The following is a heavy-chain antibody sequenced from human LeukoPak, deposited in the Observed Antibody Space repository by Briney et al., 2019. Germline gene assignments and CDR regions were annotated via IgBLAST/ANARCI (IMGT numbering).Heavy chain of an antibody. V-gene: IGHV3-30-3*01. D-gene: IGHD3-16*01. CDR1: GFTFSSYA. J-gene: IGHJ4*02. CDR2: ISYDGSNK. Sequence: ARTLCFSCSASGFTFSSYAMHRLRQAPGHGLEWVVVISYDGSNKDYADSVKGRFTISRDNSKNTLYLQMNSLRAEDTAVYYCASSGGLDYWGQGTLVTVSS. CDR3: ASSGGLDY.